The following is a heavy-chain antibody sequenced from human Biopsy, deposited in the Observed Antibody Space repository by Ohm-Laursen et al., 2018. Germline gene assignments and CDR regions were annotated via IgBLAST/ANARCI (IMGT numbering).Heavy chain of an antibody. Sequence: GTLSLTCTVSGVSISSGPYYWGWIRQPPGKGLEWIGHIFYSGTTSYNPSHKSRITISVDTSKTQFSLRLGSVTAADTAVYYCARFQAGTIEVYWGQGTLVTVSS. V-gene: IGHV4-39*01. D-gene: IGHD3-3*01. CDR1: GVSISSGPYY. CDR3: ARFQAGTIEVY. CDR2: IFYSGTT. J-gene: IGHJ4*02.